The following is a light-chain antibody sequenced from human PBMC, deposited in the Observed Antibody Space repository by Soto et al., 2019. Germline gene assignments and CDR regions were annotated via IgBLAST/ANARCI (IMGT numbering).Light chain of an antibody. CDR3: QQYDNSPMYT. Sequence: EIVLTQSPGTLSLSPGERATLSCRASQTVSSRYLAWYQQKPGQAPRLLIFSASSRATGIPDRFSGSGSGTDFTLTISRLEPEDFAVYYCQQYDNSPMYTFGHGTKLEIK. CDR2: SAS. V-gene: IGKV3-20*01. J-gene: IGKJ2*01. CDR1: QTVSSRY.